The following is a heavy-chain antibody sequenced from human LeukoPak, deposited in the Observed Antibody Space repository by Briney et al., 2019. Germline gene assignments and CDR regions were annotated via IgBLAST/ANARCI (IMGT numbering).Heavy chain of an antibody. CDR2: IYYSGTT. CDR1: GGSISSYY. CDR3: ARCPDYGVEYWYFDL. Sequence: PSETLSLTCTVSGGSISSYYWSWIRQPPGNGLEWIGYIYYSGTTNYNPSLKSRVHISVATSKNQFSLKLSSVTAADTAVYSCARCPDYGVEYWYFDLWGRGTLVTVSS. J-gene: IGHJ2*01. V-gene: IGHV4-59*01. D-gene: IGHD4-17*01.